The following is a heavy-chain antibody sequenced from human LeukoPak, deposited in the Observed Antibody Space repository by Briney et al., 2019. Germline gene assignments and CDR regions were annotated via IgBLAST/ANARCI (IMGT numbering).Heavy chain of an antibody. J-gene: IGHJ2*01. CDR3: ARSSGYYNPYWYFDL. Sequence: PSETLSLTCAVYGGSFSAYYWSWIRQPPGKGLEWIWEINHSGSTYYNPSLKSRVTISVDRSKNQFSLKLSSVTAADTAVYYCARSSGYYNPYWYFDLWGRGTLVTVSS. CDR1: GGSFSAYY. V-gene: IGHV4-34*01. CDR2: INHSGST. D-gene: IGHD3-22*01.